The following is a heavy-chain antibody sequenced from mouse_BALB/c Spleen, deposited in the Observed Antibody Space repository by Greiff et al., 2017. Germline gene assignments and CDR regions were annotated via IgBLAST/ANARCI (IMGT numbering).Heavy chain of an antibody. J-gene: IGHJ4*01. Sequence: SGTVLARPGASVKMSCKASGYTFTSYWMHWVKQRPGQGLEWIGAIYPGNSDTSYNQKFKGKAKLTAVTSTSTAYMELSSLTNEDSAVYYCTRFRGGYYGNYDAMDYWGQGTSVTVSS. D-gene: IGHD2-1*01. V-gene: IGHV1-5*01. CDR2: IYPGNSDT. CDR3: TRFRGGYYGNYDAMDY. CDR1: GYTFTSYW.